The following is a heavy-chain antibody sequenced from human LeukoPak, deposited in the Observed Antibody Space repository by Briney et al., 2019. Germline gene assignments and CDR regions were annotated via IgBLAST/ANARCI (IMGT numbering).Heavy chain of an antibody. CDR3: AKVEEPSGHSYGPLDYYYYYGMDV. Sequence: RGSLRLSCAASGFTFSSYAMSWVRQAPGKGLEWVSAISGSGGSTYYADSVKGRFTISRDNSKNTLYLQVNSLRAEDTAVYYCAKVEEPSGHSYGPLDYYYYYGMDVWGQGTTVTVSS. J-gene: IGHJ6*02. CDR1: GFTFSSYA. CDR2: ISGSGGST. V-gene: IGHV3-23*01. D-gene: IGHD5-18*01.